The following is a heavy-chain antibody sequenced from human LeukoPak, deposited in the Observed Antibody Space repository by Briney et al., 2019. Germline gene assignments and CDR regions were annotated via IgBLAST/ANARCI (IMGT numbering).Heavy chain of an antibody. Sequence: GSSVKVSCKASGGTFSSYAISWVRQAPGQGLEWMGRIIPIFGTANYAQKFQGRVTITTDESASTAYMELSSLRSEDTAVYYCARDVAMADWYFDLWGRGTLVTVSS. J-gene: IGHJ2*01. CDR2: IIPIFGTA. CDR1: GGTFSSYA. CDR3: ARDVAMADWYFDL. D-gene: IGHD5-18*01. V-gene: IGHV1-69*05.